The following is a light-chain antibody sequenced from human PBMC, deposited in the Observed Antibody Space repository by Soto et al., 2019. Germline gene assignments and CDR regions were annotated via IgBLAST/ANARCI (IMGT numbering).Light chain of an antibody. Sequence: QSALTQPASMSGSPGQSITISCTGTSSDVGGYNYVSWYQQHPGKAPKLMIYEVTNRPSGVSNRFSGSKSGNTASLTISGLQPEDEADYYCCSYTDIALDVVFGGGTKVTVL. V-gene: IGLV2-14*01. CDR3: CSYTDIALDVV. CDR2: EVT. CDR1: SSDVGGYNY. J-gene: IGLJ2*01.